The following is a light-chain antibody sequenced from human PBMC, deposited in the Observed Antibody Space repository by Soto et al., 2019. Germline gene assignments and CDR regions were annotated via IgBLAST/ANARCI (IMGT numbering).Light chain of an antibody. Sequence: QSALTQPASVSGSPGQSITISCTGTTSDVGAYNYVSWYQQHPGKAPKLMIYDIIIRPSGVSTRFSGSKSGNTDSLTISGLQAEDEAEYYCISYTATSLLFGGGTKLTVL. CDR2: DII. V-gene: IGLV2-14*03. J-gene: IGLJ2*01. CDR1: TSDVGAYNY. CDR3: ISYTATSLL.